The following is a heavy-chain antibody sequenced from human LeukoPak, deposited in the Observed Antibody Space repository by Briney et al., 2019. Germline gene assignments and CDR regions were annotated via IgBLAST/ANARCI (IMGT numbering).Heavy chain of an antibody. CDR1: GYTFTGYY. J-gene: IGHJ1*01. Sequence: ASVKVSCKASGYTFTGYYMHWVRQATGQGLEWMGWMNPNSGNTGYAQKFQGRVTMTRNTSISTAYMELSSLRSEDTAVYYCARAYGDYQSEYFQHWGQGTLVTVSS. CDR3: ARAYGDYQSEYFQH. D-gene: IGHD4-17*01. V-gene: IGHV1-8*02. CDR2: MNPNSGNT.